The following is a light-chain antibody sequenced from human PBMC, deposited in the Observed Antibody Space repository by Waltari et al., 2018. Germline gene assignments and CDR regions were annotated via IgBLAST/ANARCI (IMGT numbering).Light chain of an antibody. Sequence: FQMTQSPSSLSASVGDRVTITCRASQSISTYLNWYQQKPGKAPNLLIYAASSLQSGVPSRFSGSGSGTDFTLTISSLQHEYFATYYCQQSYSPLTFGGGTKVEIK. CDR2: AAS. V-gene: IGKV1-39*01. CDR3: QQSYSPLT. J-gene: IGKJ4*01. CDR1: QSISTY.